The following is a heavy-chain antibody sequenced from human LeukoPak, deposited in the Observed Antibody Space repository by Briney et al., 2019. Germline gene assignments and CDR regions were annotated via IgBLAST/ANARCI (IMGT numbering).Heavy chain of an antibody. CDR3: ARGGDYGPTDY. V-gene: IGHV4-34*01. Sequence: PSETLSLTCAVYGGSFSGYYWSWIRQPPGKGLEWIGEINHSGSTNYNPSLKSRVTISVDTSKNQFSLKLSSVTAADTAVYYCARGGDYGPTDYWGQGTLVTVSS. CDR2: INHSGST. J-gene: IGHJ4*02. D-gene: IGHD3-10*01. CDR1: GGSFSGYY.